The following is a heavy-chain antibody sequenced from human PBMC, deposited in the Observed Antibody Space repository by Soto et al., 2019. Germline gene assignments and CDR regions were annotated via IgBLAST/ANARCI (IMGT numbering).Heavy chain of an antibody. D-gene: IGHD3-22*01. CDR3: TTLHFYDE. CDR2: IKSKNEGETT. CDR1: GLKFNNAW. Sequence: EVQLVQSGGGLVKPGGSLRLSCEVSGLKFNNAWMRWVRQAPGKGLEWLGRIKSKNEGETTDYATSVKGRFTISRDDSKNTVYLQMNSLKIEDTGVYYCTTLHFYDEGGQGTLVTVSS. J-gene: IGHJ4*02. V-gene: IGHV3-15*01.